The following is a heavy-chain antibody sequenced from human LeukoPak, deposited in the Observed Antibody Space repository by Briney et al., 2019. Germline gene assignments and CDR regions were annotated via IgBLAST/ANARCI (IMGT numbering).Heavy chain of an antibody. CDR1: GFTFSTYG. D-gene: IGHD4-11*01. V-gene: IGHV3-30*02. Sequence: GESLRPSCAASGFTFSTYGMHWVRQAPGKGLEWVAFIRYDGSNKYYADSVKGRFTISRDNAKNSVYLEMNNLRADDTALYYCARPPTVKTPDFDHWGQGTLVIVSS. CDR2: IRYDGSNK. J-gene: IGHJ4*02. CDR3: ARPPTVKTPDFDH.